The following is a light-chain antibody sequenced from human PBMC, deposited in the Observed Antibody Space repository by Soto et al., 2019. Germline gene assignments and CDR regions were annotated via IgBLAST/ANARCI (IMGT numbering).Light chain of an antibody. V-gene: IGLV2-14*01. J-gene: IGLJ1*01. CDR1: SSDVGNYNY. Sequence: QSALTQPASVSGSPGQSITISCTGASSDVGNYNYVSWYQQHPGKAPKLIIYDVSNRPSGVSNRFSGSKSGNTASLTISGLQAEDEADYYCSSYTNINTRACLFGTGTKLTVL. CDR2: DVS. CDR3: SSYTNINTRACL.